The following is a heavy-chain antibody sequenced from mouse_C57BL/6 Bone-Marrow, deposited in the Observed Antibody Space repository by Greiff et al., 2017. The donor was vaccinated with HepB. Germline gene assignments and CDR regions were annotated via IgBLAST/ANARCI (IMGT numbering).Heavy chain of an antibody. Sequence: VQLQQPGAELVKPGASVKLSCKASGYTFTSYWMHWVKQRPGQGLEWIGMIHPNSGSTNYNEKFKSKATLTVDKSSSTAYMQLSSLTSEDSAVYYCARWEDYDDEEMDYWGQGTSVTVSS. J-gene: IGHJ4*01. D-gene: IGHD2-4*01. CDR1: GYTFTSYW. CDR2: IHPNSGST. CDR3: ARWEDYDDEEMDY. V-gene: IGHV1-64*01.